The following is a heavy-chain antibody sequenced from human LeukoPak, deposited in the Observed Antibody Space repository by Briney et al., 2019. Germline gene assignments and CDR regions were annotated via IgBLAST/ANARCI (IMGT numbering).Heavy chain of an antibody. D-gene: IGHD3-10*01. CDR3: ARLADYGSGSSFY. V-gene: IGHV4-59*05. CDR1: GFTFSSYE. CDR2: IYYSGST. J-gene: IGHJ4*02. Sequence: LRLSCAASGFTFSSYEMNWVRQAPGKGLEWIGSIYYSGSTYYNPSLKSRVTISVDTSKNQFSLKLSSVAAADTAVYYCARLADYGSGSSFYWGQGTLVTVSS.